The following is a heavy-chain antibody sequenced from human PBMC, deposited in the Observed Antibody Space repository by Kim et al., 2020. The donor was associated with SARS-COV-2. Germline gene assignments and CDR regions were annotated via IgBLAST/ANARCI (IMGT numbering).Heavy chain of an antibody. Sequence: SETLSLTCTVSGGSISSSSYYWGWIRQPPGKGLEWIGSIYYSGSTYYNPSLKSRVTISVDTSKNQFSLKLSSVTAADTAVYYCARDRSVLRSGSCYFDY. V-gene: IGHV4-39*07. D-gene: IGHD1-26*01. J-gene: IGHJ4*03. CDR1: GGSISSSSYY. CDR2: IYYSGST. CDR3: ARDRSVLRSGSCYFDY.